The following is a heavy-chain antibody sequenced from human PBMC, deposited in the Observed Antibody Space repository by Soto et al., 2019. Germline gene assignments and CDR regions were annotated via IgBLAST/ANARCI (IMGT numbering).Heavy chain of an antibody. D-gene: IGHD2-8*01. V-gene: IGHV1-69*01. CDR2: IIPIFGTA. J-gene: IGHJ4*02. Sequence: QVQLVQSGAEVKKPGSSVKVSCKASGGTFSSYAISWVRQAPGQGLEWMGGIIPIFGTANYAQKFQGRVTNNSDESTSTAYMELSSLRSEATAVYYCARDGAMVYAPGRGGFDSWGQGTLATVSS. CDR3: ARDGAMVYAPGRGGFDS. CDR1: GGTFSSYA.